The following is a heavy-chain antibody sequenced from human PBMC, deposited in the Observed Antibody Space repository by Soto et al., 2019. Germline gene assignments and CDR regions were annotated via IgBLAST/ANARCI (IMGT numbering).Heavy chain of an antibody. D-gene: IGHD2-21*01. J-gene: IGHJ4*02. Sequence: QVQLVESGGGVVQPGGSLRLSCAASGFTFSNYGMHWVRQAPGKGLAWVAVIWYDGNNKYYADSVTGRFTLSRDNSNNTVYVQMTSLRAEATAVYDGARVLHSIFDYWGQGTLVTVSS. CDR1: GFTFSNYG. V-gene: IGHV3-33*01. CDR2: IWYDGNNK. CDR3: ARVLHSIFDY.